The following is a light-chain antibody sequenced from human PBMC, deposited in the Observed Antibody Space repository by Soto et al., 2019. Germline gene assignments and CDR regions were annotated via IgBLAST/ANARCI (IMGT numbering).Light chain of an antibody. Sequence: EIVLTQSPGTLSLSPGERATLSCRASQSVSSSYLAWYQQKPCQAPRLLIYGASSRATGIPDRFSGSGSGTDFTLTISRLEPEDFAVYYCQQYVSSPLTFGGGTKVEIK. CDR2: GAS. J-gene: IGKJ4*01. CDR3: QQYVSSPLT. CDR1: QSVSSSY. V-gene: IGKV3-20*01.